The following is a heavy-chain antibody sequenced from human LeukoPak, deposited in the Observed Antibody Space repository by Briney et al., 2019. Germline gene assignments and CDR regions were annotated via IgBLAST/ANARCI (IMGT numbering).Heavy chain of an antibody. V-gene: IGHV3-23*01. J-gene: IGHJ4*02. D-gene: IGHD3-16*02. CDR1: GFTFSTYA. CDR2: ISGSGANT. Sequence: GGSLRLSCAASGFTFSTYAMSWDRQAPGKGLEWVSTISGSGANTYYADSVRGRFTISRDNSKNTLYLHMNSLRAEDTAVYYCAKEGAGYTNPYYFDYWGQGTLVTVSS. CDR3: AKEGAGYTNPYYFDY.